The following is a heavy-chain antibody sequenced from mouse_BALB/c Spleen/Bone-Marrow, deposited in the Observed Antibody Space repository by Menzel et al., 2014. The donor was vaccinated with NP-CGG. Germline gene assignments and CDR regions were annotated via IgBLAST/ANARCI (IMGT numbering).Heavy chain of an antibody. D-gene: IGHD1-1*01. V-gene: IGHV1-14*01. Sequence: VQLQQSGPELVKPGASVKMSCKASGYTFTNYVMHWVKQKPGQGLEWIGYINPYNDGTKYNEKFKGKATLTSDKSSGPAYMELSSLTPEDSAVYYCARRPSFYGSSYGAMDYWGQGTSVTVSS. J-gene: IGHJ4*01. CDR3: ARRPSFYGSSYGAMDY. CDR2: INPYNDGT. CDR1: GYTFTNYV.